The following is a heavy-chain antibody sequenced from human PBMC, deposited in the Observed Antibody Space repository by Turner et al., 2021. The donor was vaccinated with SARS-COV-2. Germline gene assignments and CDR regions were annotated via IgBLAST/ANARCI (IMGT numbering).Heavy chain of an antibody. CDR1: GFTFKSYE. Sequence: GSGGGSVQPGGSLRLSCVASGFTFKSYEMHWVRQAPGKGLEWISSISSTGNTIFYEDSVRGRLTLSRDNANDSLSLQMDSLRAEDTAIYYCARATFDHWGLGTLITVSS. CDR3: ARATFDH. CDR2: ISSTGNTI. V-gene: IGHV3-48*03. J-gene: IGHJ4*02.